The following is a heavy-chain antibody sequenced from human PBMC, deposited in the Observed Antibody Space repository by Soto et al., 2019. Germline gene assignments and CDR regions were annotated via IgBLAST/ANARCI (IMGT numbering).Heavy chain of an antibody. CDR1: GGSINNGYS. Sequence: QVHLQESGPGLVKPSGTLSLTCGVSGGSINNGYSWTWVRQPPGKGLEWIGEKHHSGSTNSNLSLKGRVSISLDKSKNQFSLILSSVTAADTAVYYCAYSSGWWRLDVWGQGTTVTVSS. V-gene: IGHV4-4*02. CDR2: KHHSGST. D-gene: IGHD6-19*01. CDR3: AYSSGWWRLDV. J-gene: IGHJ6*02.